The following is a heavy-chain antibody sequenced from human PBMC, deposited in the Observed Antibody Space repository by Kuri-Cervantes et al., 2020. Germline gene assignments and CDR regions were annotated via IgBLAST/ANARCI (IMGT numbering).Heavy chain of an antibody. CDR2: IYYSGGT. CDR3: ATFEATVVTPESWFDP. J-gene: IGHJ5*02. Sequence: SETLSLTCTVSGGSIGSYYWSWIRQPPGKGLEWIGYIYYSGGTNYNPSLKSRVTISVDTSKNQFSLKLSSVTAADTAVYYCATFEATVVTPESWFDPWGQGTLVTVSS. V-gene: IGHV4-59*01. CDR1: GGSIGSYY. D-gene: IGHD4-23*01.